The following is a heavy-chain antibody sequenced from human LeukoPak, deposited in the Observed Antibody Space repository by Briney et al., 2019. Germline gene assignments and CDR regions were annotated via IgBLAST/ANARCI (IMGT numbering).Heavy chain of an antibody. D-gene: IGHD2-15*01. CDR1: GYTFTGSY. Sequence: ASVKVSCKASGYTFTGSYMHWVRQAPGQGLEWMGWINPNSGVSNYAQKFRCRVTMTRDTSISTAYMELSRLTSDDTAVYYCARDFRYCSGGSCYPSWFDPWGRGTLVTVSS. CDR3: ARDFRYCSGGSCYPSWFDP. CDR2: INPNSGVS. J-gene: IGHJ5*02. V-gene: IGHV1-2*02.